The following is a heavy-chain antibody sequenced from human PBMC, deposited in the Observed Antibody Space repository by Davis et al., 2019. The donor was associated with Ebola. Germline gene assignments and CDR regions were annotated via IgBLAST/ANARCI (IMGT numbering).Heavy chain of an antibody. CDR2: INPSGGST. Sequence: ASVKVSCKASGYTFTSYGISWVRQAPGQGLEWMGIINPSGGSTSYAQKFQGRVTMTRDTSTSTVYMELSSLRSEDTAVYYCARDRVAGTVIGAFDIWGQGTMVTVSS. CDR1: GYTFTSYG. D-gene: IGHD6-19*01. J-gene: IGHJ3*02. V-gene: IGHV1-46*01. CDR3: ARDRVAGTVIGAFDI.